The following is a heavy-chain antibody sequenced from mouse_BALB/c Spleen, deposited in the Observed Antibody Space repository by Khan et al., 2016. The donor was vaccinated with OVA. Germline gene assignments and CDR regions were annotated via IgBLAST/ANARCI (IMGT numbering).Heavy chain of an antibody. CDR1: GFTFSDYG. D-gene: IGHD1-2*01. Sequence: EVELVESGGGLVQPGGSRKLSCAASGFTFSDYGMAWVRQAPGKGPEWVAFISDLAYTIYYGDAVTGRFTISRENAKNTLYLEMSSLRSEDNAIYYCARGGGTAPFAYWGLGTLVTVSA. V-gene: IGHV5-15*02. J-gene: IGHJ3*01. CDR2: ISDLAYTI. CDR3: ARGGGTAPFAY.